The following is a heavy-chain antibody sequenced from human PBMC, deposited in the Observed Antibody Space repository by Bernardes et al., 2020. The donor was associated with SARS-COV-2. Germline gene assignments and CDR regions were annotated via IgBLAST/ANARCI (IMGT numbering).Heavy chain of an antibody. CDR3: ARSQWLVHGLDV. D-gene: IGHD6-19*01. V-gene: IGHV3-48*02. Sequence: GSLRLPCSASGFSFGRNSMNWVRQAPGKGLEWVAFLSSGSSTIYYADSVRGRFTISRDNAKNSLFLQMNSLRNEDTAVYYCARSQWLVHGLDVWVQGSPVTVSS. CDR1: GFSFGRNS. J-gene: IGHJ6*02. CDR2: LSSGSSTI.